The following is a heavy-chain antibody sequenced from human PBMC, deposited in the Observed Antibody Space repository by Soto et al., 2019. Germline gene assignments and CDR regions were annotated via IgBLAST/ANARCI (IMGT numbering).Heavy chain of an antibody. CDR3: ARHWGATSPLWFYFDY. V-gene: IGHV4-39*01. J-gene: IGHJ4*02. Sequence: SETLSLTCTVSGGSISSSSYYWGWIRQPPGKGLEWIGSIYYSGSTYYNPSLKSRVTISVDTSKNQFSLKLSSVTAADTAVYYCARHWGATSPLWFYFDYWGQGTLVTVSS. D-gene: IGHD3-16*01. CDR1: GGSISSSSYY. CDR2: IYYSGST.